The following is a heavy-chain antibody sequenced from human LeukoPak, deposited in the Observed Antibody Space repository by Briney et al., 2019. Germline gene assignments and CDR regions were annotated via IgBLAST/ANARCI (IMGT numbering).Heavy chain of an antibody. CDR2: INPNSGGT. CDR3: ARDLLSSGNYPGY. J-gene: IGHJ4*02. Sequence: ASVKVSCKASGYTFTSYAMHWVRQAPGQGLEWMGRINPNSGGTNYAQKFQGRVTMTRDTSISTAYMELSRLRSDDTAVYYCARDLLSSGNYPGYWGQGTLVTVSS. V-gene: IGHV1-2*06. D-gene: IGHD1-26*01. CDR1: GYTFTSYA.